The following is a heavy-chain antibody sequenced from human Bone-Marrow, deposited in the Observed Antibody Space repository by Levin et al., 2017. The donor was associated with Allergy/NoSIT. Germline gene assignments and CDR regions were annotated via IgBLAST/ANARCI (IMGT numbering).Heavy chain of an antibody. CDR3: AEITSSAFDI. J-gene: IGHJ3*02. Sequence: QPGGSLRLSCAASGFTFSSYWMNWVRQAPGKGLVWVSRINSDGSSTSYADSVKGRFTISRDNAKNTLYLQMNSLRVEDTAVYYCAEITSSAFDIWGQGTMVTVSS. D-gene: IGHD3-10*01. CDR1: GFTFSSYW. V-gene: IGHV3-74*01. CDR2: INSDGSST.